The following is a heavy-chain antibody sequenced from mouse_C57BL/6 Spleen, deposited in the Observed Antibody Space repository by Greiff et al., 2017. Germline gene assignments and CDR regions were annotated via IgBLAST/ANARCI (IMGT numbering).Heavy chain of an antibody. CDR2: IDPETGGT. D-gene: IGHD1-1*01. CDR3: TREITTGY. J-gene: IGHJ2*01. CDR1: GYTFTDYE. Sequence: QVQLKESGAELVRPGASVTLSCKASGYTFTDYEMHWVKQTPVHGLEWIGAIDPETGGTAYNQKFKGKAILTADKSSSTAYMELRSLTSEDSAVYYCTREITTGYWGQGTTLTVSS. V-gene: IGHV1-15*01.